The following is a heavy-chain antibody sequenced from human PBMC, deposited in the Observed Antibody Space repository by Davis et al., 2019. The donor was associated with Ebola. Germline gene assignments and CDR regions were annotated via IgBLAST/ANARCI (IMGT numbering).Heavy chain of an antibody. D-gene: IGHD6-13*01. J-gene: IGHJ6*03. Sequence: SCAASGFTFSSYGMHWVRQAPGKGLEWVAFIRYDGSNKYYADSVKGRFTISRDNSKNTLYLQMNSLRAEDTAVYYCAKGHSSSYYYYYMDVWGKGTTVTVSS. V-gene: IGHV3-30*02. CDR3: AKGHSSSYYYYYMDV. CDR1: GFTFSSYG. CDR2: IRYDGSNK.